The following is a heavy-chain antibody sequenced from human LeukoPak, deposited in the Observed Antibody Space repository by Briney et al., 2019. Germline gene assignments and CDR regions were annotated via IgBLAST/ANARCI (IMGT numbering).Heavy chain of an antibody. J-gene: IGHJ4*02. D-gene: IGHD1-26*01. CDR3: ARCPDGGGSYSDFDY. CDR2: INPSGGST. CDR1: GYTFTSYY. V-gene: IGHV1-46*01. Sequence: ASVKVSCKASGYTFTSYYMHWVRQAPGQGLEWMGIINPSGGSTSYAQKFQGRVTMTRDMSTSTVYMELSSLRSEDTAVYYCARCPDGGGSYSDFDYWGQGTLVTVSS.